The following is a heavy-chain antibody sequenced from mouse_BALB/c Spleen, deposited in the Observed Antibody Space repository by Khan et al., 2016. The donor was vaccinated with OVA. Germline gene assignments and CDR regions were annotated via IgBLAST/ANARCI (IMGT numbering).Heavy chain of an antibody. CDR2: IYYSGTV. CDR3: ARDYSSLYWVFDV. V-gene: IGHV3-5*02. CDR1: GISITSGNYR. D-gene: IGHD1-1*01. Sequence: EVQLLETGPGLVKPSQTVSLTCTVTGISITSGNYRWSWIRQFPGNKLEWIGNIYYSGTVTYNPSLTSRTTITRDTSKNQFFLEMNSLTAEDTATYYCARDYSSLYWVFDVWGAGTTVTVSS. J-gene: IGHJ1*01.